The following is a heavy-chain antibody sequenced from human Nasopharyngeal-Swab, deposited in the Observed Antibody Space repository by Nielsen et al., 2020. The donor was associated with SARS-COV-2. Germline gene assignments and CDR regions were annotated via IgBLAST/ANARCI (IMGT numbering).Heavy chain of an antibody. CDR1: GLNFKVSA. D-gene: IGHD1-7*01. CDR2: IVVGSGNT. Sequence: SVKVSCKASGLNFKVSAVQWVRQARGQRLEWIGWIVVGSGNTNYEQKFQERVTITRDMSTSTAYMELSSLRSEDTGVYYCAAWVTGELPFGYWGQGTLVTVSS. J-gene: IGHJ4*02. V-gene: IGHV1-58*01. CDR3: AAWVTGELPFGY.